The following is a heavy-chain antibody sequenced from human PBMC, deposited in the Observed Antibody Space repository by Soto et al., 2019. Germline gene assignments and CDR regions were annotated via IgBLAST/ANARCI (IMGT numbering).Heavy chain of an antibody. CDR3: AKDLAWVAGIDY. Sequence: GGSLRLSCAASGFTFSSYGMHWVRQAPGKGLEWVAVISYDGSNKYYADSVKGRFTISRDNSKNTLYLQMNSLRAEDTAVYYCAKDLAWVAGIDYWGQGTLVTVSS. CDR2: ISYDGSNK. CDR1: GFTFSSYG. V-gene: IGHV3-30*18. D-gene: IGHD6-19*01. J-gene: IGHJ4*02.